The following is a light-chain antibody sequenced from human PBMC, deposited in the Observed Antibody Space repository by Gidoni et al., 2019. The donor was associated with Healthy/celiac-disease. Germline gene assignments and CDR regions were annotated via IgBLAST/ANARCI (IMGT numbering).Light chain of an antibody. V-gene: IGKV1-5*03. Sequence: DIQMTQPPSTLSASAGDRVTITCRASQSISSWFAWYQQKPGKAPKLLIYQASSLESGVPSRFSGSGSGTEFTLTISSLQPDDFATYYCQQYNSYRYTFXQXTKLEIK. CDR3: QQYNSYRYT. J-gene: IGKJ2*01. CDR2: QAS. CDR1: QSISSW.